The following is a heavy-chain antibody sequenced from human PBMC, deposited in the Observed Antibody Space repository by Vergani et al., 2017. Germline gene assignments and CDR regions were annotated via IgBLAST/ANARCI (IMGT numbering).Heavy chain of an antibody. V-gene: IGHV4-61*02. D-gene: IGHD6-19*01. J-gene: IGHJ1*01. CDR3: ARDGGIAVAGTTHFQH. CDR1: GGSISSGGYY. Sequence: QVQLQESGPGLVKPSQTLSLTCTVSGGSISSGGYYWSWIRQHPGKGLEWIGRIYTSGSTNYNPSLKSRVTISVDTSKNQFSLKLSSVTAADTAVYYCARDGGIAVAGTTHFQHWGQGTLVTVSS. CDR2: IYTSGST.